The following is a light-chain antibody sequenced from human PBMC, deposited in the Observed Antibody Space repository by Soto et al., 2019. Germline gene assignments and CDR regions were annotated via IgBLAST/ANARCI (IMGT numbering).Light chain of an antibody. J-gene: IGKJ1*01. Sequence: DIQMTQSPSPLSGSVGDRVTITCQSSQTIRSWLAWYQQKPGRAPKLLLYATSSLQSGVPSRFSGSGSGTDFTLTISSLQPEDFATYYCQQSYRTPPGTLGQGTKVDI. CDR2: ATS. CDR3: QQSYRTPPGT. V-gene: IGKV1-39*01. CDR1: QTIRSW.